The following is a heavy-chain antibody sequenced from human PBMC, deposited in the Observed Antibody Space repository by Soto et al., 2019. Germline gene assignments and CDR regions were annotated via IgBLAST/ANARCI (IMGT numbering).Heavy chain of an antibody. CDR3: ARGGYSSSWSNLLDRSGLDV. Sequence: QVQLVQSGAEAKKPGSSVKVSCKTSGGTVSSYAISWVRQGPGQGLEWMGGIVPLFRTTNYAQKFQGRVTITADTSTYTVNMELSGLRSGDTAVYYCARGGYSSSWSNLLDRSGLDVWGQGTTVTVSS. J-gene: IGHJ6*02. V-gene: IGHV1-69*06. CDR2: IVPLFRTT. D-gene: IGHD5-12*01. CDR1: GGTVSSYA.